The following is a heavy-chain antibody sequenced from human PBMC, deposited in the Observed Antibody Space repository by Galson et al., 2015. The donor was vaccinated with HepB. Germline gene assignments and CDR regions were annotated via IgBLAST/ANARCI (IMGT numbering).Heavy chain of an antibody. D-gene: IGHD6-19*01. J-gene: IGHJ4*02. V-gene: IGHV3-23*01. CDR3: AKSEHSGWYVLTFDY. Sequence: SLRLSCAASGFTFSSYAMSWVRQAPGKGLEWVSAISGSGGSTYYADSVKGRFTISRDNSKNTLYLQMNSLRAEDTAVYYCAKSEHSGWYVLTFDYWGQGTLVTVSS. CDR1: GFTFSSYA. CDR2: ISGSGGST.